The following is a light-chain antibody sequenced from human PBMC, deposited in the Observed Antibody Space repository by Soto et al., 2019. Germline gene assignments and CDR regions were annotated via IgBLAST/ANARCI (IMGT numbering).Light chain of an antibody. J-gene: IGKJ2*01. Sequence: EIVMTQSPATLSVSPGERATLSCRASQSVSGRLAWYQHKPGQAPRLVMYDASTRATGFPARFTGSVSGTEFTLTICDLQPEDFAVYVCQQYNNWPYTFGQGTNLDIK. CDR2: DAS. CDR1: QSVSGR. V-gene: IGKV3-15*01. CDR3: QQYNNWPYT.